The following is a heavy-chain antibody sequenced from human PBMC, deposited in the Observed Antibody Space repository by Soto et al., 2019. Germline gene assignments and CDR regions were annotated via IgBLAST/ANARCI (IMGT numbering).Heavy chain of an antibody. V-gene: IGHV4-30-4*01. CDR3: ARAPYYYDSSGYYAALDAFDI. J-gene: IGHJ3*02. CDR1: GGSISSGDYY. Sequence: QVQLQESGPGLVKPSQTLSLTCTVSGGSISSGDYYWSWIRQPPGKGLEWIGYIYYSGSTYYNPSLKSRVTTSVDTAKNQFSLKLCSVTAADTSVYYCARAPYYYDSSGYYAALDAFDIWGQGTMVTVSS. CDR2: IYYSGST. D-gene: IGHD3-22*01.